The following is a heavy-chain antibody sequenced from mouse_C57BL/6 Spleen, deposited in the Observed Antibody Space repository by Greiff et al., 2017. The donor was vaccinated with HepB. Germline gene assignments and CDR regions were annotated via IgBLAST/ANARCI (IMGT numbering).Heavy chain of an antibody. D-gene: IGHD2-2*01. CDR1: GYTFTSYW. Sequence: QVQLKQPGAELVRPGSSVKLSCKASGYTFTSYWMHWVKQRPIQGLEWIGNIDPSDSETHYNQKFKDKATLTVDKSSSTAYMQLSSLTSEDSAVYYCARFGSGTGAWFAYWGQGTLVTVSA. CDR2: IDPSDSET. V-gene: IGHV1-52*01. CDR3: ARFGSGTGAWFAY. J-gene: IGHJ3*01.